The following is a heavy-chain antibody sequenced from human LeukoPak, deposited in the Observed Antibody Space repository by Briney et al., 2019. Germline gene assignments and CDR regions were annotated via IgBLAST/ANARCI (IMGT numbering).Heavy chain of an antibody. CDR1: GFTFSSYA. CDR2: ISGSGSST. J-gene: IGHJ5*02. V-gene: IGHV3-23*01. Sequence: GGSLRLSCAASGFTFSSYAMSWVRQAPGKGLEWVSAISGSGSSTYYADSVKGRFTISRDNSTNTLYLQMNSLRAEDTAVYYCAKALGYCSSTSCYTGGAWGQGTLVTVSS. D-gene: IGHD2-2*02. CDR3: AKALGYCSSTSCYTGGA.